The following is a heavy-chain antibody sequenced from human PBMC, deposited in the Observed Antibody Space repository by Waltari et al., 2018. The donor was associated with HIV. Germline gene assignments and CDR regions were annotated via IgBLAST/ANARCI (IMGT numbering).Heavy chain of an antibody. V-gene: IGHV1-69*04. J-gene: IGHJ6*02. D-gene: IGHD6-6*01. CDR1: GGTFSSYA. Sequence: QVQLVQSGAEVKKPGSSVKVSCKASGGTFSSYAISWVRQAPGQGLEWMGRIIPILGIANYAQKFQGRVTITADKSTSTAYMELSSLRSEDTAVYYCARDLGGAARQDYYYYGMDVWGQGTTVTVSS. CDR3: ARDLGGAARQDYYYYGMDV. CDR2: IIPILGIA.